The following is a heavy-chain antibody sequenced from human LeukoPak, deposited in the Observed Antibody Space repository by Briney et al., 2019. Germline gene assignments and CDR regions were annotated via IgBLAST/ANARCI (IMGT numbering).Heavy chain of an antibody. Sequence: SETLSLTCTVSGVSISSYYWSWIRQPPWKGLEWIGYIYYSGSTNYNPSLKSRVTISVDTSKNQFSLKLRSVTAADTAVYYCARLKQDYGSGEKGIDYWGQGTLVTVSS. J-gene: IGHJ4*02. D-gene: IGHD3-10*01. V-gene: IGHV4-59*08. CDR1: GVSISSYY. CDR2: IYYSGST. CDR3: ARLKQDYGSGEKGIDY.